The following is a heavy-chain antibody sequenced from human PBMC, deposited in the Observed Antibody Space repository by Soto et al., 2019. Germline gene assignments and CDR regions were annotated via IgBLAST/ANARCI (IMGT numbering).Heavy chain of an antibody. CDR1: GYTFTSYD. J-gene: IGHJ4*02. CDR2: MNPNTGNS. Sequence: GPSVKVSCKASGYTFTSYDIYWVRQATGQGLEWMGWMNPNTGNSGYAQKFQGRVTMTSDTSISTAHRELSSLRSEDTAVYYCARRAETNGWNGFGADKYYFDFWGQGTLVTVSS. CDR3: ARRAETNGWNGFGADKYYFDF. D-gene: IGHD1-1*01. V-gene: IGHV1-8*01.